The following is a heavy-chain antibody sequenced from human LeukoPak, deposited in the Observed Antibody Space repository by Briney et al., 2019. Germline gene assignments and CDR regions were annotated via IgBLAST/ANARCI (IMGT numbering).Heavy chain of an antibody. CDR1: GYSISSGYY. CDR3: ARHLQGNIVATTFGY. D-gene: IGHD5-12*01. Sequence: SETLSLTCTVSGYSISSGYYWGWIRQPPGKGLEWIGSIYHSGSTYYNPSLKSRVTISVDTSKNQFSLKLSSVTAADMAVYYCARHLQGNIVATTFGYWGQGTLVTVSS. J-gene: IGHJ4*02. V-gene: IGHV4-38-2*02. CDR2: IYHSGST.